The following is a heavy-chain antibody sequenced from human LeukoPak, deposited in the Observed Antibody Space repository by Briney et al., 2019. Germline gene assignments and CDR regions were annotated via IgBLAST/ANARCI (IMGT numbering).Heavy chain of an antibody. CDR2: IKQDGGER. CDR1: GFTFDNYW. CDR3: VRDGRPLDY. J-gene: IGHJ4*02. Sequence: GGSLRLSCTASGFTFDNYWMTWVRQPPGKGLEWVANIKQDGGERYYVDSVRGRFTISRDNSKNSLYLQMNSLRAEDTAVYCCVRDGRPLDYWGQGTLVIVS. D-gene: IGHD3/OR15-3a*01. V-gene: IGHV3-7*01.